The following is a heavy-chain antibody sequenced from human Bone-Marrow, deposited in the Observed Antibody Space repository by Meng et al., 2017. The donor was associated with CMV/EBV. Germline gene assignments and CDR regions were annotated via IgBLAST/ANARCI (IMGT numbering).Heavy chain of an antibody. J-gene: IGHJ4*02. CDR2: ISAYNGNT. Sequence: ASVKVSCKASGYTFTSYGISWVRQAPGQGLEWMGWISAYNGNTNYAQKLQGRVTMTTDTSTSTAYRELRSLRSDDTAVYYCASWYSTAWVFDYWGQGTLVTVSS. CDR3: ASWYSTAWVFDY. D-gene: IGHD6-13*01. CDR1: GYTFTSYG. V-gene: IGHV1-18*01.